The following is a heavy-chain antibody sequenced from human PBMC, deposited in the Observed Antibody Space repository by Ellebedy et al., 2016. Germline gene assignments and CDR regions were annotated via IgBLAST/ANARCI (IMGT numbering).Heavy chain of an antibody. D-gene: IGHD3-22*01. J-gene: IGHJ4*02. CDR3: AKDRNPYYYDSSGYLH. V-gene: IGHV3-23*01. CDR1: GFTFSSYA. CDR2: ISGSGGST. Sequence: GESLKISXAASGFTFSSYAMSWVRQAPGKGLEWVSAISGSGGSTYYADSVKGRFTISRDNSKNTLYLQMNSLRAEDTAVYYCAKDRNPYYYDSSGYLHWGQGTLVTVSS.